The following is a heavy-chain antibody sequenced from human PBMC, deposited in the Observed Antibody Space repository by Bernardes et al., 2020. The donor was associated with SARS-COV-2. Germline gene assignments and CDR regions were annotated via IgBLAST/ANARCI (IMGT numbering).Heavy chain of an antibody. CDR2: ISSNSSNL. CDR1: GYTFSSSS. CDR3: ARGMTTVTTDYFDY. Sequence: GGSLRLSCAASGYTFSSSSMNWVRQAPGQGLVWVSSISSNSSNLYYADSVKGRFTISRDNAKNSLYLQMNSLRAEDTAVYYCARGMTTVTTDYFDYWGQGTLVTVSS. V-gene: IGHV3-21*01. D-gene: IGHD4-17*01. J-gene: IGHJ4*02.